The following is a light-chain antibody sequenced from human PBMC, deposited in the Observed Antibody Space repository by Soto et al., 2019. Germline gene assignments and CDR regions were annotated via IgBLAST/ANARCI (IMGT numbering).Light chain of an antibody. V-gene: IGLV2-14*01. CDR3: SSYTSTSTWV. J-gene: IGLJ3*02. Sequence: QSALTQPASESGSPGQSITISCTGTSSDVGGYKYVSWYQHHPGKAPKLMIYEVSNRPSGVSNRFSASKSGNTASLTISGLQADDEADYYCSSYTSTSTWVFGGGTKLTVL. CDR2: EVS. CDR1: SSDVGGYKY.